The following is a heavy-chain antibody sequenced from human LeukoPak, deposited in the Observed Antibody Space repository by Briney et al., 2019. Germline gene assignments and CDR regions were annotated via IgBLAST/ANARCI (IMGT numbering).Heavy chain of an antibody. CDR1: GFPFSTYW. Sequence: GSLRLSCAGSGFPFSTYWMSWVRQAPGKGLEWVADIKPDASEIHYLDSVKGRFTISRDNAKNSLYLQMNSLRAEDTAFYYCAREVPLDYGDFSYFDYWGQGTLVTVSS. D-gene: IGHD4-17*01. J-gene: IGHJ4*02. CDR2: IKPDASEI. CDR3: AREVPLDYGDFSYFDY. V-gene: IGHV3-7*03.